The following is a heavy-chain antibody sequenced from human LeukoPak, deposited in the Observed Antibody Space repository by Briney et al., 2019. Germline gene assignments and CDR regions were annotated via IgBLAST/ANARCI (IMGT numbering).Heavy chain of an antibody. J-gene: IGHJ6*03. CDR1: GGTFSSYD. CDR3: ARGRRDSSSWFYYYYYMDV. Sequence: ASVKVSCKASGGTFSSYDINWVRQATGQGLEWMGWMNPNSGNTGYAQKFQGRVTMTRNTSISTAYMELSSLRSEDTAVYYCARGRRDSSSWFYYYYYMDVWGKGTTVTISS. V-gene: IGHV1-8*02. CDR2: MNPNSGNT. D-gene: IGHD6-13*01.